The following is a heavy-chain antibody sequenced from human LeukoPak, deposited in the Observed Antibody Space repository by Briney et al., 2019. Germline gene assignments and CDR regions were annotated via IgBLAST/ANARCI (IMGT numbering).Heavy chain of an antibody. CDR2: ISSSGSTI. J-gene: IGHJ5*02. CDR1: GFTFSSYE. CDR3: ARDIVATINDPWFDP. Sequence: TGGSLRLSCAASGFTFSSYEMNWVRQAPGKGLEWVSYISSSGSTIYHADSVKGRFTISRDNAKNSLYLQMNSLRAEDTAVYYCARDIVATINDPWFDPWGQGTLVTVSS. D-gene: IGHD5-12*01. V-gene: IGHV3-48*03.